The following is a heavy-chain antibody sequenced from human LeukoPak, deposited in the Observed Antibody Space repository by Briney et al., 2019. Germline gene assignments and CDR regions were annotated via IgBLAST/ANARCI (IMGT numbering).Heavy chain of an antibody. J-gene: IGHJ4*02. CDR1: GFTVSNNY. Sequence: PGGSLRLPCAASGFTVSNNYMNWVRQAPGKGLEWVSVIYSSGSTYYADSVKGRFTISRHNSKNTLYLQMNSLRPEDTAVYYCVYVDTVMATGDYWGQGTLVTVSS. V-gene: IGHV3-53*04. D-gene: IGHD5-18*01. CDR2: IYSSGST. CDR3: VYVDTVMATGDY.